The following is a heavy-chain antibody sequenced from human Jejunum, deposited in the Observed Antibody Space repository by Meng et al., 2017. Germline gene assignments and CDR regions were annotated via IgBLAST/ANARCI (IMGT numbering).Heavy chain of an antibody. CDR3: ARTTYYYDTSGGDYQLGYYDY. J-gene: IGHJ4*02. V-gene: IGHV2-70*04. CDR2: IDWNDDK. Sequence: SGPTLVKPTQTLTLTCTFSGFSLSTSGVRVSWIRQPPGKALEWLARIDWNDDKFYSTSLKTRLTISKDTSKNQVVLTMTNMDPVDTAIYYCARTTYYYDTSGGDYQLGYYDYWGQGTLVTVSS. D-gene: IGHD3-22*01. CDR1: GFSLSTSGVR.